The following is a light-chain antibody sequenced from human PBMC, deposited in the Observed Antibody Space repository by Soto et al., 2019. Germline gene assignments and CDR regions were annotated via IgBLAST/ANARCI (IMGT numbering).Light chain of an antibody. CDR2: EAS. CDR1: STDFASYNR. CDR3: CSYAGTYTIWV. V-gene: IGLV2-18*02. Sequence: SALTQPPSVSGSPGQSVTISCTGTSTDFASYNRVSWYQQPPGTAPKLIIYEASNRPSGVPGRFSGSKSGNTASLTISGLQAEDEGDYYCCSYAGTYTIWVFGGGTQLTVL. J-gene: IGLJ3*02.